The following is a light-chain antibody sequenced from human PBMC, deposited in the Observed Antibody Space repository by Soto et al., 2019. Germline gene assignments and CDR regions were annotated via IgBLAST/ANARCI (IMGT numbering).Light chain of an antibody. CDR3: AAWHDSLNGPV. Sequence: QSVLTQPPSASGTPGQRVTISCSGSSSNIGGNPVNWYQQIPGTAPKLLIYNNNQRPSGVPDRFSGSKSGTSASLAISGLESEDEADYYCAAWHDSLNGPVFGGGTKVTVL. CDR1: SSNIGGNP. J-gene: IGLJ3*02. CDR2: NNN. V-gene: IGLV1-44*01.